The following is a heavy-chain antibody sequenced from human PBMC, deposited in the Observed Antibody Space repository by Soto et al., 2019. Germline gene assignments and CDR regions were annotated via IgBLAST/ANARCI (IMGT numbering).Heavy chain of an antibody. J-gene: IGHJ4*01. CDR1: EFTVSSNH. Sequence: PGGSLRLSCAASEFTVSSNHMSWVRQAPGKGLEWVSLIYGGGTSYYADSVRGRFTISRDNSKNTVDLQMNSLRAEDTAVYYCARVLNRAPTNWGQGTLVTVSS. V-gene: IGHV3-53*01. CDR3: ARVLNRAPTN. CDR2: IYGGGTS.